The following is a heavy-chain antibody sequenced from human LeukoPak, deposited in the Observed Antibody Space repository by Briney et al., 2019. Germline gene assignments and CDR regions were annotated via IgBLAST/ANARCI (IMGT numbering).Heavy chain of an antibody. CDR1: GFSFSSSG. J-gene: IGHJ4*02. Sequence: GGSLRLSCVASGFSFSSSGMHWVRQAPGKGLEYVSAISSNGGGTDGTYYAKSVKGRFTVSRDNSKNTLYLQMGSLRVEDMAIYYCARAYGNSDDYWGQGTLVTVSS. D-gene: IGHD4-11*01. V-gene: IGHV3-64*01. CDR2: ISSNGGGTDGT. CDR3: ARAYGNSDDY.